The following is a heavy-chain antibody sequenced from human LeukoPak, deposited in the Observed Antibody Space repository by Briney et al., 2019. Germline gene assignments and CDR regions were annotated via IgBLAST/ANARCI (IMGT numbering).Heavy chain of an antibody. CDR1: GFTFGDYA. J-gene: IGHJ4*02. CDR2: IRSKAYGGTT. D-gene: IGHD3-22*01. V-gene: IGHV3-49*03. CDR3: TRDPGYYDSSGYTAFDY. Sequence: GGSLRLSCTASGFTFGDYAMSWFRQAPGEGLEWVGFIRSKAYGGTTEYAASVKGRFTISRDDSKSIAYLQMNSLKTEDTAVYYCTRDPGYYDSSGYTAFDYWGQGTLVTVSS.